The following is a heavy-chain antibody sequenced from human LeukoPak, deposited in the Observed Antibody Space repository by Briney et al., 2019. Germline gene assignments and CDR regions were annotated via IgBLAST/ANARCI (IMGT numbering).Heavy chain of an antibody. D-gene: IGHD5-12*01. V-gene: IGHV3-11*04. CDR3: ARGSYSGYDYWYYYYYYMDV. CDR2: ISSSGSTI. J-gene: IGHJ6*03. CDR1: GFTFSDYY. Sequence: KPGGFLRLSCAASGFTFSDYYMSWIRQAPGKGLEWVSYISSSGSTIYYADSVKGRFTISRDNAKNSLYLQMNSLRAEDTAVYYCARGSYSGYDYWYYYYYYMDVWGKGTTVTVSS.